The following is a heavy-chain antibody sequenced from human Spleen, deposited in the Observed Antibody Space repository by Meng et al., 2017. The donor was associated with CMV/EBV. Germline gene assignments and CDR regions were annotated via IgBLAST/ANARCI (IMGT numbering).Heavy chain of an antibody. CDR1: GGSISSRNYY. J-gene: IGHJ4*01. CDR3: VRHAYNWDYLPLFDH. D-gene: IGHD1-7*01. V-gene: IGHV4-39*01. CDR2: ISSDGGT. Sequence: SGGSISSRNYYWGWIGRPPGRGLEWLADISSDGGTYKKPSRESRVTISVDTSKNQFSLRLSSVTAADTAVYYCVRHAYNWDYLPLFDHWGQGTLVTVSS.